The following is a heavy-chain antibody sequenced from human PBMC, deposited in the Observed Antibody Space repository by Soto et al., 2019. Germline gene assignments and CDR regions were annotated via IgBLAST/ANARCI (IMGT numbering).Heavy chain of an antibody. CDR2: IYSGGST. Sequence: PASGFTVSSNYMCWVRQAPGKGLEWVSVIYSGGSTYYADSVKGRFTISRDNSKNTLYLQMNSLRAEDTAVYYCARDMVRGMDVWGQGTTVTVSS. CDR1: GFTVSSNY. V-gene: IGHV3-66*01. J-gene: IGHJ6*02. D-gene: IGHD3-10*01. CDR3: ARDMVRGMDV.